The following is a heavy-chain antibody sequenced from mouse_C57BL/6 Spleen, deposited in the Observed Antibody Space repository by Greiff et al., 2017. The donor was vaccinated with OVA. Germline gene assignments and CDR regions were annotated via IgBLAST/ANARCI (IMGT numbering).Heavy chain of an antibody. CDR1: GYTFTSYG. CDR2: IYPRSGNT. V-gene: IGHV1-81*01. Sequence: VQLQQSGAELARPGASVKLSCKASGYTFTSYGISWVKQRTGQGLEWIGEIYPRSGNTYYNEKFQGKATLTADKASSTAYMELRSLTSEDSAVYFCARSAAQAIFAYWGQGTLVTVSA. D-gene: IGHD3-2*02. J-gene: IGHJ3*01. CDR3: ARSAAQAIFAY.